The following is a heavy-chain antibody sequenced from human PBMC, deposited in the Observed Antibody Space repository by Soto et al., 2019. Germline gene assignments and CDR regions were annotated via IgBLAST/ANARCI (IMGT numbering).Heavy chain of an antibody. V-gene: IGHV3-21*01. Sequence: GGSLRLSXATSGFTFSSYSMNWVRQAPGMGLEWVSSISSSSRYIYYADSVRGRFTISRDNAKNSLYLQINSLRAEDTAVYYCARDRLVAATSAPPYCYYGMTSGAKGPRSPSP. CDR3: ARDRLVAATSAPPYCYYGMTS. D-gene: IGHD2-15*01. CDR2: ISSSSRYI. J-gene: IGHJ6*02. CDR1: GFTFSSYS.